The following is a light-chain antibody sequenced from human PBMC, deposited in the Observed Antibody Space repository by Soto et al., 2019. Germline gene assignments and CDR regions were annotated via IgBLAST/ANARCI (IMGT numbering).Light chain of an antibody. V-gene: IGLV2-8*01. CDR2: DVS. Sequence: QSVLTQPPSASGSPGQSVTISCTGTSSDVGGYNYVSWHQQHPGKAPKLMIYDVSKRPSGVPDRFSGSKSGNTASLTVSGLQAEDEADYYCSSYAGSNNPVFGGGTKLTVL. J-gene: IGLJ2*01. CDR3: SSYAGSNNPV. CDR1: SSDVGGYNY.